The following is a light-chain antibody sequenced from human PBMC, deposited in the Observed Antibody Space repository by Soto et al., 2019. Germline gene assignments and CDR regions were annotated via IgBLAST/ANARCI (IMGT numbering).Light chain of an antibody. CDR1: SSNIGSHT. Sequence: QPVLTQPPSASGTPGQRITISCSGSSSNIGSHTVNWHQQVPGTAPKLLIYIGDQRASGVSDRFSASKSGTSASLAISGLRSDDEADYYCAAWDDNLNAYVFGSGTKLTVL. J-gene: IGLJ1*01. CDR2: IGD. V-gene: IGLV1-44*01. CDR3: AAWDDNLNAYV.